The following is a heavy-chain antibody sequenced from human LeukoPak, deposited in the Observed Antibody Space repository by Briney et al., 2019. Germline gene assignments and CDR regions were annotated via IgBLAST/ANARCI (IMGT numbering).Heavy chain of an antibody. V-gene: IGHV3-7*05. CDR1: GFTFSNFW. CDR3: VTGTTY. D-gene: IGHD6-19*01. J-gene: IGHJ4*02. Sequence: GGSLRLSCAASGFTFSNFWMTWVRQAPGKGLEWVAIIKQDGSQKYYVDSEKGRFTISRDNARNSLYLQMNSLRAEDTAVYWAVTGTTYWGQGTLVTVSS. CDR2: IKQDGSQK.